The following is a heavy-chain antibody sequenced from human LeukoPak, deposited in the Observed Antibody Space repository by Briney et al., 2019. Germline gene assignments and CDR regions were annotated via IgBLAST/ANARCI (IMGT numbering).Heavy chain of an antibody. CDR1: GFTFTTYA. CDR3: TRGRQLWEY. CDR2: ISGSSAVI. Sequence: GGSLRLSCAASGFTFTTYALSWVRQAPGKGLERVSSISGSSAVIDYADSVKGRFIISRDNSENTIYLQMNSLRAEDTAVYYCTRGRQLWEYWGQGTLVTVSS. J-gene: IGHJ4*02. V-gene: IGHV3-23*01. D-gene: IGHD1-26*01.